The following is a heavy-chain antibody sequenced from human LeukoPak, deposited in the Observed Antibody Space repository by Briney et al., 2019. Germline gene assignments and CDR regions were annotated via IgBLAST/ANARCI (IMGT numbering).Heavy chain of an antibody. CDR3: ARHERDASLDHALDI. D-gene: IGHD5-24*01. V-gene: IGHV4-59*08. CDR1: GGSISSYY. Sequence: SETLSLTCTVSGGSISSYYWSWIRQAPGKGLEWIGYIYYSGTTSYNPSLKSRVTILVDTSKNQFSLKLSSVTAADTAVYYCARHERDASLDHALDIWGQGTMVTVSS. CDR2: IYYSGTT. J-gene: IGHJ3*02.